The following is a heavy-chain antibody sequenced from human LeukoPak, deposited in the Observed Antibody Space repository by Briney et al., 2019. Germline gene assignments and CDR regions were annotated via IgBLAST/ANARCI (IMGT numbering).Heavy chain of an antibody. Sequence: GGSLRLSCAASGFTFSSYAMHWVRQAPGKGLEWEAVISYDGSNKYYADSVKGRFTISRDNSKNTLYLQMNSLRAEDTAVYYCARERVATRFDYWGQGTLVTVSS. CDR3: ARERVATRFDY. V-gene: IGHV3-30*04. D-gene: IGHD5-24*01. J-gene: IGHJ4*02. CDR2: ISYDGSNK. CDR1: GFTFSSYA.